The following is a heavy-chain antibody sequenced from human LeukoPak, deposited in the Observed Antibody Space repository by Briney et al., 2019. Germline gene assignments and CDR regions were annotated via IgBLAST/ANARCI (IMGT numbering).Heavy chain of an antibody. V-gene: IGHV4-59*01. CDR1: GGSISSYY. D-gene: IGHD3-10*01. Sequence: SETLSLTRTVSGGSISSYYWSWTRQPPGKGLEWIGYIYYSGSTNYNPSLKSRVTISVDTSKNQFSLKLSSVTAADTAVYYCAREIWFGELLGWFDPWGQGTLVTVSS. CDR2: IYYSGST. CDR3: AREIWFGELLGWFDP. J-gene: IGHJ5*02.